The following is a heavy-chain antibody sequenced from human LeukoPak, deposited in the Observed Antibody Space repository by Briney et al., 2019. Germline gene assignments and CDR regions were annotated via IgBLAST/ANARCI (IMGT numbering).Heavy chain of an antibody. CDR2: INPNSGGT. Sequence: GASVKVSCKASGYTFTGYYMHWVRQAPGQGLEWMGWINPNSGGTNYAQKFQGRVTMTRDASISTAYTELRRLRSDDTAVYYCAREGPAAMRPDGYNRNAFDIWGQGTMVTVSS. J-gene: IGHJ3*02. V-gene: IGHV1-2*02. D-gene: IGHD2-2*01. CDR1: GYTFTGYY. CDR3: AREGPAAMRPDGYNRNAFDI.